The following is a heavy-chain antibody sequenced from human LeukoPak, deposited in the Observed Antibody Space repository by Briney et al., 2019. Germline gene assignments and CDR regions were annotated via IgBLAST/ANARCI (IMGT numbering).Heavy chain of an antibody. CDR3: ARDGPYFDY. CDR2: ILSDGSKE. D-gene: IGHD3/OR15-3a*01. CDR1: GFTFSSYG. V-gene: IGHV3-33*01. J-gene: IGHJ4*02. Sequence: GGSLRLSCAASGFTFSSYGMHWVRQAPGKGLEWVAVILSDGSKEFYTDSVKGRFTISRDNSKNTLYLQMNSLRAEDTAVYYCARDGPYFDYWGQGTLVTVSS.